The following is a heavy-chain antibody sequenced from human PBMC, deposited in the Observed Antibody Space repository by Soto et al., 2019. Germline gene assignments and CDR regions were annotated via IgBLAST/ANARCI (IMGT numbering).Heavy chain of an antibody. CDR3: ARGDSSGWHLIFYYYGMDV. V-gene: IGHV3-30-3*01. J-gene: IGHJ6*02. CDR1: GYTFSSYA. Sequence: PGGSLRLSCAASGYTFSSYAMHWVRQAPGKGLEWVAVISYGGSNKYYADSVKGRFTISRDNSKNTLYLQMNSLRAEDTAVYYCARGDSSGWHLIFYYYGMDVWGQGTTVTVSS. D-gene: IGHD6-19*01. CDR2: ISYGGSNK.